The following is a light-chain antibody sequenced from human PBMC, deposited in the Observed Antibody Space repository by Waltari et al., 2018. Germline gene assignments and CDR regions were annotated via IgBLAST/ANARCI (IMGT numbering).Light chain of an antibody. CDR1: NNNGGNQG. J-gene: IGLJ3*02. V-gene: IGLV10-54*04. CDR2: RNN. CDR3: SAWDSNLSAWV. Sequence: QAGLTQPPSVSKGLGQTAPLTCTGNNNNGGNQGAVWQQQNQGHPPKLLSYRNNNRPSGISEKSSASRSGNTASLTITGLQPEDEADYYCSAWDSNLSAWVFGGGTKLTVL.